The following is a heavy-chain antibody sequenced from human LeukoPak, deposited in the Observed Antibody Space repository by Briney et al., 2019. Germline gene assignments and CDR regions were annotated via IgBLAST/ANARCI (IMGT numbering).Heavy chain of an antibody. D-gene: IGHD3-16*02. CDR2: TYYRSKWYN. V-gene: IGHV6-1*01. Sequence: SQTLSLTCAISGDSVSSNSTAWNWIRQSPSRGLEWLRRTYYRSKWYNDYTVSVKSRITFNADTSKNQFSLQVNSVTPEDTAVYYSARKRLSSDSFDIWGQGTMVTVSS. J-gene: IGHJ3*02. CDR1: GDSVSSNSTA. CDR3: ARKRLSSDSFDI.